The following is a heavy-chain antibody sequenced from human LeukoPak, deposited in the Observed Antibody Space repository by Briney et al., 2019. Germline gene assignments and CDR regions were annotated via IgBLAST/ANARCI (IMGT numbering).Heavy chain of an antibody. CDR3: ARDGRGYSYGFRHDAFDI. J-gene: IGHJ3*02. CDR1: GGSISSYY. Sequence: PSETLSLTCTVSGGSISSYYWSWIRQPPGKGLEWIGYIYYSGSTNYNPSLKSRVTISVDTSKNQFSLKLGSVTAADTAVYYCARDGRGYSYGFRHDAFDIWGQGTMVTVSS. CDR2: IYYSGST. D-gene: IGHD5-18*01. V-gene: IGHV4-59*01.